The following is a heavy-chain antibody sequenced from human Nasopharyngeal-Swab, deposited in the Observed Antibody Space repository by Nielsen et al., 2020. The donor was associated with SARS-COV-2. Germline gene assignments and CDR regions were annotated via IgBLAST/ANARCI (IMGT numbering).Heavy chain of an antibody. D-gene: IGHD3-10*01. J-gene: IGHJ4*02. CDR3: ARVRGITMIQGAYYFDN. CDR2: IYDSGNT. Sequence: RQAPGKGPEWIGYIYDSGNTNYNPILKGRVTISVDTSNNQFSLTLNSVTAADTAVYYCARVRGITMIQGAYYFDNWGQGTLVTVSS. V-gene: IGHV4-59*01.